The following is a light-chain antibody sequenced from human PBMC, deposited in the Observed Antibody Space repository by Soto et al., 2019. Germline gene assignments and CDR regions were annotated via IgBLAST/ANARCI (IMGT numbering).Light chain of an antibody. CDR3: QTWGTGIQV. V-gene: IGLV4-69*01. CDR1: SGHSSYA. Sequence: QLVLTQSPSASASLGASVKLTCTLSSGHSSYAIAWHQQQPEKGPRYLMKLNSDGSHSKGDGIPDRFSGSSSGAERYLTISSXXSXXEADYYCQTWGTGIQVFGGGTKLT. CDR2: LNSDGSH. J-gene: IGLJ2*01.